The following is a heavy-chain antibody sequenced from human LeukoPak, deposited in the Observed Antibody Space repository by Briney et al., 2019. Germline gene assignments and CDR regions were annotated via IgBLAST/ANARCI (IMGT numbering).Heavy chain of an antibody. V-gene: IGHV3-49*04. D-gene: IGHD5-18*01. CDR3: SRVRGYSYGYGDY. J-gene: IGHJ4*02. CDR1: GFTFGDYA. CDR2: IRSKAYGGTT. Sequence: PGGSLRLSXTASGFTFGDYAMSWVRQAPGKGLEWVGFIRSKAYGGTTEYAASVKGRFTISRDDSKSIAYLQVNSLKTEDTAVYYYSRVRGYSYGYGDYWGQGTLVTVSA.